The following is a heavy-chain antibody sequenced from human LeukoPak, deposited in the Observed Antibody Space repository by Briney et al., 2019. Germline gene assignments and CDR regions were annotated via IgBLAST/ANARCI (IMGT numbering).Heavy chain of an antibody. V-gene: IGHV3-15*01. CDR2: IKSKSDGGTA. J-gene: IGHJ4*02. CDR3: ATISGYSSGPFED. Sequence: GGSLRLSCAASGFTFTNAWMSCVCQAPGKGREWVGRIKSKSDGGTAEYGAPVKGRFTISRDDSKHTLYLQMDSLRTEDTAVYYCATISGYSSGPFEDWGQGTLVTVSS. CDR1: GFTFTNAW. D-gene: IGHD6-19*01.